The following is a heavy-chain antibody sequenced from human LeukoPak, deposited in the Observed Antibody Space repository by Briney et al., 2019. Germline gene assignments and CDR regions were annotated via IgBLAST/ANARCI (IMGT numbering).Heavy chain of an antibody. J-gene: IGHJ3*02. V-gene: IGHV4-59*12. D-gene: IGHD6-6*01. CDR3: AREYSTSSTAFDI. CDR1: GGSISSYY. CDR2: IYYSGST. Sequence: SETLSLTCTVSGGSISSYYWSWIRQPPGKGLEWIGYIYYSGSTNYNPSLKSRVTISVDTSKNQFSLRLSSVTAADTAVYYCAREYSTSSTAFDIWGQGTMVTVSS.